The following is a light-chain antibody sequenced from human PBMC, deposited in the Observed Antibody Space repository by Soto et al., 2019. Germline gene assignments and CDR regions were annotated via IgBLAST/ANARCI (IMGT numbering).Light chain of an antibody. CDR2: GAS. V-gene: IGKV3-20*01. Sequence: IVFTQSQGTLSLSPGARFALSGRASQSVSSSYLAWYQQKPGQAPRLLIYGASSRATGIPDRFSGSGSGTDFTLTISRLEPEDFAVYYCQQYGSSPLTFGGGTKVDIK. CDR3: QQYGSSPLT. J-gene: IGKJ4*01. CDR1: QSVSSSY.